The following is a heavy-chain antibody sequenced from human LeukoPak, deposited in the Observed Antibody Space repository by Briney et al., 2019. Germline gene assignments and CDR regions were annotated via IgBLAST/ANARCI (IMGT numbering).Heavy chain of an antibody. CDR2: IYDSGST. CDR3: ARGGNSALSFDY. D-gene: IGHD4-23*01. J-gene: IGHJ4*02. V-gene: IGHV4-39*07. CDR1: GGSIRSSYYY. Sequence: PSETLSLTCTVSGGSIRSSYYYWGWIRQPPGKGLEWIGSIYDSGSTYYNPSLKSRVTISVDTSKNQFSLKLSSVTAADTAVYYCARGGNSALSFDYWGQGTLVTVSS.